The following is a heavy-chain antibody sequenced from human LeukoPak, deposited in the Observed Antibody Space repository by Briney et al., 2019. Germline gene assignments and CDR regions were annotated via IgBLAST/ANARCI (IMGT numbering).Heavy chain of an antibody. D-gene: IGHD1-1*01. CDR3: ARGGLGTPHYMDV. V-gene: IGHV3-64*01. CDR1: GFTFSSYA. CDR2: ISSNGGST. J-gene: IGHJ6*03. Sequence: GGSLRLSCAASGFTFSSYAMHWVRQAPGKGLEYVSAISSNGGSTYYANSVKGRFTISGDNSKNTLYLQMGSLRAEDMAVYYCARGGLGTPHYMDVWGKGTTVTVSS.